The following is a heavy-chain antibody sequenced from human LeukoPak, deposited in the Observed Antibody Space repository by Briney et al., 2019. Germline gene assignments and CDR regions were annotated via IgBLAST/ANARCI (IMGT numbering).Heavy chain of an antibody. CDR1: GYTLTELS. J-gene: IGHJ6*02. Sequence: ASVKVSCKVSGYTLTELSMHWVRQAPGKGLEWMGGFDPEDGETIYAQKFQGRVTMTEDTSTDTAYMELSSLRSEDTAVYYCATAPLLVVPAATNYYYYYGMDVWGQGTTVTVSS. V-gene: IGHV1-24*01. CDR3: ATAPLLVVPAATNYYYYYGMDV. D-gene: IGHD2-2*01. CDR2: FDPEDGET.